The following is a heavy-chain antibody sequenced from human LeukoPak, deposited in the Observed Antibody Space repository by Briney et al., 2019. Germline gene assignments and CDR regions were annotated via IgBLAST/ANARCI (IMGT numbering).Heavy chain of an antibody. Sequence: HPGGSLRLSCAASRFLSASYGMHWVRQAPGKGLEWVAFIRYDGSDKYYADSVRGRFTISRDNSKKTLSLQMTTLRPDDTAVYYCVRDSTVGAAYFDLWGQGALVAVSS. D-gene: IGHD6-13*01. CDR3: VRDSTVGAAYFDL. V-gene: IGHV3-30*02. J-gene: IGHJ4*02. CDR2: IRYDGSDK. CDR1: RFLSASYG.